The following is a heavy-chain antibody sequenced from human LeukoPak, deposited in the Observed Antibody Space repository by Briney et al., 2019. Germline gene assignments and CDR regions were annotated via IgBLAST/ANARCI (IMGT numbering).Heavy chain of an antibody. CDR2: ISAYNGNT. J-gene: IGHJ4*02. Sequence: GASVKVSCKASGYTFTSYGISWVRQAPGQGLEWMGWISAYNGNTNYAQKLQGRVTMTTDTSTSTAYMELRSLRSDDTAVYYCARAQGIAVAGTPGVDYWGQGTLVTVSS. CDR1: GYTFTSYG. D-gene: IGHD6-19*01. CDR3: ARAQGIAVAGTPGVDY. V-gene: IGHV1-18*01.